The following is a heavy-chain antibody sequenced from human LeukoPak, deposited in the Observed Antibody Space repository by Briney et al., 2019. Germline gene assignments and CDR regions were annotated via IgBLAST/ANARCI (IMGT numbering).Heavy chain of an antibody. J-gene: IGHJ4*02. Sequence: SETLSLTCTVSGGSISSGDYYWSWIRQPPGKGLEWIGYIYYSGSTYYNPSLKSRVTISVDTSKNQFSLKLSSVTAADTAVYYCARGSYGSGSYYVDYWGQGTLVTDSS. CDR2: IYYSGST. CDR3: ARGSYGSGSYYVDY. V-gene: IGHV4-30-4*01. D-gene: IGHD3-10*01. CDR1: GGSISSGDYY.